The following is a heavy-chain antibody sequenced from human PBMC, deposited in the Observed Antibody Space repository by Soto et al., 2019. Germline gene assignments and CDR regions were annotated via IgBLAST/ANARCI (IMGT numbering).Heavy chain of an antibody. D-gene: IGHD3-22*01. Sequence: GGSLRLSCAASGFTFSSYAMSWVRQAPGKGLEWVSAISGSGGSTYYADSVKGRFTISRDNSKNTLYLQMNSLRAEDTAVYYCAKVVYYDSSGYYALWGQGTLVTVSS. V-gene: IGHV3-23*01. CDR2: ISGSGGST. CDR1: GFTFSSYA. CDR3: AKVVYYDSSGYYAL. J-gene: IGHJ4*02.